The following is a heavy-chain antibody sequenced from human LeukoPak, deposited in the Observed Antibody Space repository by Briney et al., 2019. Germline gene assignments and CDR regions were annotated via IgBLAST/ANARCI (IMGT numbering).Heavy chain of an antibody. CDR3: AKAIHSSSSGVVDY. CDR1: GFTFSNYA. D-gene: IGHD6-6*01. Sequence: GGSLRLSCAASGFTFSNYAMHWVRQAPGKGLEWVTFIRYDGSNKYYAESVKGRFTISRDDSKNTLYLQMSSLRAEDTAVYYCAKAIHSSSSGVVDYWGQGTLVTVSS. J-gene: IGHJ4*02. V-gene: IGHV3-30*02. CDR2: IRYDGSNK.